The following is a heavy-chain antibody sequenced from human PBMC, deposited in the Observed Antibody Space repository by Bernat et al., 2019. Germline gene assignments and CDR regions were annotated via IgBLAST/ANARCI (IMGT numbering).Heavy chain of an antibody. J-gene: IGHJ4*02. CDR1: GFTFSDYY. Sequence: QVQLVESGGGLVKPGGSLRLSCAASGFTFSDYYMSWIRQAPGKGLEWVSYISSSSSYTNYADSVKGRFTISRDNAKNSLYLQMNSLRAEDTAVYYCARQKPYGSGSYYNPVIDYWGQGTLVTVSS. CDR2: ISSSSSYT. V-gene: IGHV3-11*06. CDR3: ARQKPYGSGSYYNPVIDY. D-gene: IGHD3-10*01.